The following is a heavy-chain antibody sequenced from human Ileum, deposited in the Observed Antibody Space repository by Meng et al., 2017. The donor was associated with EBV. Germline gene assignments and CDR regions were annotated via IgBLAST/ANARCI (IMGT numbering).Heavy chain of an antibody. V-gene: IGHV4-4*02. Sequence: VEVQVSSPGLATPSGTLSLTCAVSGGSISSSNWCSWVRQPPGKGLEWIGEIYHSGSTNYNPSLKSRVTMSVDKSKNQFSLNLSSVTAADTAVYYCARVGQWLPIDYWGQGTLVTVSS. J-gene: IGHJ4*02. CDR1: GGSISSSNW. CDR2: IYHSGST. CDR3: ARVGQWLPIDY. D-gene: IGHD6-19*01.